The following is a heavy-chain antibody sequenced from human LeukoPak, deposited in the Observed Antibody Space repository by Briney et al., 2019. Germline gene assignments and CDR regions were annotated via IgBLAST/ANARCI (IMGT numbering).Heavy chain of an antibody. V-gene: IGHV1-69*13. CDR3: ARGTQYYYGSGRYYFDY. D-gene: IGHD3-10*01. CDR1: GGTFNNFA. J-gene: IGHJ4*02. Sequence: ASVKVSCKASGGTFNNFAISWVRQAPGQGLEWMGGIIPIFGTANYAQKFQGRVTITADESTSTAYMELSSLRSEDTAVYYCARGTQYYYGSGRYYFDYWGQGTLVTVSS. CDR2: IIPIFGTA.